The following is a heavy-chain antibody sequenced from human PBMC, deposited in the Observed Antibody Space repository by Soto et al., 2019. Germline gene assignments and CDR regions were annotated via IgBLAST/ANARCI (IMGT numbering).Heavy chain of an antibody. J-gene: IGHJ3*02. CDR1: GYTFTSYG. V-gene: IGHV1-18*04. D-gene: IGHD5-12*01. CDR3: ARDRDGYNSLADAFDI. CDR2: ISAYNGNT. Sequence: ASVKVSCKASGYTFTSYGTSWVRQAPGQGLEWMGWISAYNGNTNYAQKLQGRVTMTTGTSTSTAYMELRSLRSDDTAVYYCARDRDGYNSLADAFDIWGQGTMVTVSS.